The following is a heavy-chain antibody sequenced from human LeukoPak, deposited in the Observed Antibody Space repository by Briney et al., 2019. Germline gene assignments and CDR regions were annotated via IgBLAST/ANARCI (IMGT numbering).Heavy chain of an antibody. Sequence: PGGSLRLYCAASGFTFSNSWMSWVRQAPGKGLEWVANIRQDGGEKYYVDSVKGRLTIARDNAKNSLYLQMDSLRVEDTAVYYCARESLHSSRPERHIDYWGQGTLVTVSS. D-gene: IGHD2-2*01. CDR1: GFTFSNSW. CDR3: ARESLHSSRPERHIDY. CDR2: IRQDGGEK. V-gene: IGHV3-7*01. J-gene: IGHJ4*02.